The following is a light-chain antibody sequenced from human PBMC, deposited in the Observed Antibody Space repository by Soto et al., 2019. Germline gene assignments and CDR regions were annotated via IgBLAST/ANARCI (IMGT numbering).Light chain of an antibody. Sequence: DIQMTQSPSTLSASVGDRVTITCRASQSISSWLAWYRQKPGKALKLLIYKASSLESGVPSRFSGSGSGTEFTLTISSLQPDDFATYYCQQYNSYLYTFGQGTKVDIK. J-gene: IGKJ2*01. V-gene: IGKV1-5*03. CDR1: QSISSW. CDR2: KAS. CDR3: QQYNSYLYT.